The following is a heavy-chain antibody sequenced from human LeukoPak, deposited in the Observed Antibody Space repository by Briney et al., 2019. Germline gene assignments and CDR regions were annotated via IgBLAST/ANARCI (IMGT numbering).Heavy chain of an antibody. J-gene: IGHJ4*02. V-gene: IGHV4-59*12. Sequence: SETLSLTCTVSGGSISSYYWSWIRQPPGKGLEWIGYIYYSGSTNYNPSLKSRVTISVDTSKNQFSLKLSSVTAADTAVYYCARVRGIAAGHFDYWGQGTLVTVSS. CDR1: GGSISSYY. D-gene: IGHD6-13*01. CDR3: ARVRGIAAGHFDY. CDR2: IYYSGST.